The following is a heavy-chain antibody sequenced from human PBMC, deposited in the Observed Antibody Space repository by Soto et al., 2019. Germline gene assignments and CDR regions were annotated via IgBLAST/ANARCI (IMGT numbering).Heavy chain of an antibody. CDR2: IYYSGST. CDR1: GDSIISGGYY. J-gene: IGHJ4*02. Sequence: QLQLQESGPGLVKTSQTLSLTCSVSGDSIISGGYYWTWLRQYPGKGLEYIGYIYYSGSTYYNPSRERRVTISLDASKTQFSLRLRSVTAADTAVYYCSRGRGLWGRTDSWGQGTLVTVSS. D-gene: IGHD2-21*01. CDR3: SRGRGLWGRTDS. V-gene: IGHV4-31*03.